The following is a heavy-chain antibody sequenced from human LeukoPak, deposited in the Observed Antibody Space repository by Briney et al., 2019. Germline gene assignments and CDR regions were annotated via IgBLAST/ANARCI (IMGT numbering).Heavy chain of an antibody. V-gene: IGHV3-66*02. D-gene: IGHD3-16*01. Sequence: GGSLRLSCAASGFTVSGNYMSWVRQAPGKGLEWVSVIYGGGSTYYADSVKGRFTISRDNSKNTLYLQMNSLRAEDTAVYYCARAVGGSARYFDYWGQGTLVTVSS. CDR1: GFTVSGNY. CDR3: ARAVGGSARYFDY. J-gene: IGHJ4*02. CDR2: IYGGGST.